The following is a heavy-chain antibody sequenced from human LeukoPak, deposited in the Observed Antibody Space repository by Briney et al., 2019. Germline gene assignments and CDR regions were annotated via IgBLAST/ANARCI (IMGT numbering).Heavy chain of an antibody. V-gene: IGHV3-66*01. J-gene: IGHJ4*02. D-gene: IGHD4-17*01. Sequence: QSGGSLRLSCVVSGITVTSNYMSWVRQAPGKGLEWVSVIYSGGTTNYADSVKGRFTVYRDNSKNTLHLQMNTLRAEDTAVYYCASKLTSGYWGQGTLVTVSS. CDR3: ASKLTSGY. CDR2: IYSGGTT. CDR1: GITVTSNY.